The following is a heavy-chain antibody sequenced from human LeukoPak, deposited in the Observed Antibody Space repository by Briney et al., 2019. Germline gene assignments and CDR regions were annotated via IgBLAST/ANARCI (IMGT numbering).Heavy chain of an antibody. D-gene: IGHD3-16*02. J-gene: IGHJ4*02. CDR2: IDPSDSYT. CDR3: ARDQSAGYPYVWGSYRSLSLFDH. CDR1: GYSFTTYW. Sequence: GESLRISCKGSGYSFTTYWISWVRQMPGKGLEWMGRIDPSDSYTNYSPSFQGHVTLSADKSISTAYLQWSSLKASDTAMYYCARDQSAGYPYVWGSYRSLSLFDHWGQGTLVTVSS. V-gene: IGHV5-10-1*01.